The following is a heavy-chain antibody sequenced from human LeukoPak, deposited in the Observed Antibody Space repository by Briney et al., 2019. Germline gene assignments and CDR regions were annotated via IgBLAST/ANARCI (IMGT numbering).Heavy chain of an antibody. V-gene: IGHV4-39*07. D-gene: IGHD3-22*01. CDR2: IYYSGST. J-gene: IGHJ4*02. Sequence: SETLSLTCTVSGGSISSSSYYWGWIRQPPGKGLEWIGSIYYSGSTYYNPSLKSRVTISVDTSKNQFSLKLSSVTAADTAVYYCARDPASGSGYYYVGDYWGQGTLVTVSS. CDR1: GGSISSSSYY. CDR3: ARDPASGSGYYYVGDY.